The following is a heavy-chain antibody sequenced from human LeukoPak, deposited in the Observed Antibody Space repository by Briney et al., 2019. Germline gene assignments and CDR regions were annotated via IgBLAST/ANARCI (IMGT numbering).Heavy chain of an antibody. J-gene: IGHJ4*02. CDR3: ARLRGEQDRSFDY. Sequence: SVKVSCKASGGTFSSYAISWVRQAPGQGLEWMGRIIPILGIANYAQKFQGRVTITADKCTSTAYMELSSLRSEDTAVYYCARLRGEQDRSFDYWGQGTLVTVSS. CDR2: IIPILGIA. D-gene: IGHD3-16*01. V-gene: IGHV1-69*04. CDR1: GGTFSSYA.